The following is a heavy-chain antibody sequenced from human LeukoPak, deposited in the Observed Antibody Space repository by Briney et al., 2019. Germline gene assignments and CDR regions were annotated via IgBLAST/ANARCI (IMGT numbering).Heavy chain of an antibody. CDR1: GFRLGSYS. D-gene: IGHD1-1*01. V-gene: IGHV3-48*02. CDR3: ARVLLERPGIDSFDM. J-gene: IGHJ3*02. CDR2: INSGSYTI. Sequence: GGSLRLSCGASGFRLGSYSMDWVRQAPGKGLEWVSNINSGSYTIYYADSVKGRFTISRDNAGNSLYLQMNSLRDEDTAVYYCARVLLERPGIDSFDMWGQGTMVTVSS.